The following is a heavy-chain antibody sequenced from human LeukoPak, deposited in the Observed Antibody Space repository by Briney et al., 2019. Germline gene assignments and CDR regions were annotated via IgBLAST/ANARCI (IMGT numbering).Heavy chain of an antibody. CDR3: AVHLPGDYLDR. J-gene: IGHJ4*02. V-gene: IGHV1-8*01. Sequence: ASVKVSCKASEYTFNIYDINWVRQATGQGLEWMGWMNPDSSNTGFAQKFQGRVTMTRNTSITTAYMELSSLRSEDTAVYYCAVHLPGDYLDRWGQGTLVTVSS. CDR1: EYTFNIYD. CDR2: MNPDSSNT.